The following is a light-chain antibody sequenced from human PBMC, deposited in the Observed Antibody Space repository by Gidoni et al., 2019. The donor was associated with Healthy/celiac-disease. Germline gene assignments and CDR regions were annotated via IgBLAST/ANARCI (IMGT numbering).Light chain of an antibody. Sequence: EIVLTQSPGTLSLSPGERATPSCRASQSVSSSYLAWYQQKPGQAPRLLIYGASSRATGIPDRFSGSGSGTDFTLTISRLEPEDFAVYYCQQYGSSLWTFXQXTKVEIK. V-gene: IGKV3-20*01. CDR3: QQYGSSLWT. J-gene: IGKJ1*01. CDR2: GAS. CDR1: QSVSSSY.